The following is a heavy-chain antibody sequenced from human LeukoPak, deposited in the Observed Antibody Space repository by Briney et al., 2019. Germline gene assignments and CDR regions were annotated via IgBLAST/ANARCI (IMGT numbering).Heavy chain of an antibody. Sequence: PSETLSLTCTVSGGSFSSYYWSWIRQPAGKGLEWIGRIYTSGSTNYNPSLKSRVTMSVDTSKNQFSLKLSSVTAADTAVYYCAREKPKRWPQGLYFDYWGQGTLVTVSS. J-gene: IGHJ4*02. CDR1: GGSFSSYY. V-gene: IGHV4-4*07. CDR2: IYTSGST. CDR3: AREKPKRWPQGLYFDY.